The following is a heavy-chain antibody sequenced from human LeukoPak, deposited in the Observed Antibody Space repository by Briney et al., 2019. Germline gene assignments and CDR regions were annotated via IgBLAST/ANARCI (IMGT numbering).Heavy chain of an antibody. CDR2: FDPEDGET. Sequence: ASVKVSCKVSGYTLTELTMHWVRQAPGKGLEWMGGFDPEDGETIYPQKFQGRVTMTEDTYTDTAYMEVRSLRSEDTAVYYCAVRRSIVGATTQFDYWGRGTLVTVSS. CDR1: GYTLTELT. J-gene: IGHJ4*02. V-gene: IGHV1-24*01. D-gene: IGHD1-26*01. CDR3: AVRRSIVGATTQFDY.